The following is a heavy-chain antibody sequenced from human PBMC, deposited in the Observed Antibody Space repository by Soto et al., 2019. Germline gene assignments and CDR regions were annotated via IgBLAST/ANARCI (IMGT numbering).Heavy chain of an antibody. Sequence: EVQMVESGGGLVQPGGSLRLSCAASGFTFSTYWMSWVRQAPGKGLEWVANITHDGSEKYYVDSVKGRFTISRDNGKNLLYLQMDSLRPEDTAVYFCARFDGYSSSWSFDYWGQGTLVTVSS. D-gene: IGHD6-13*01. CDR2: ITHDGSEK. CDR3: ARFDGYSSSWSFDY. CDR1: GFTFSTYW. V-gene: IGHV3-7*01. J-gene: IGHJ4*02.